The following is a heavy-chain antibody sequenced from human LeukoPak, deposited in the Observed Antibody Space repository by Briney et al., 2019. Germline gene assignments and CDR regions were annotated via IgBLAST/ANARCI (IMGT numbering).Heavy chain of an antibody. J-gene: IGHJ4*02. V-gene: IGHV3-23*01. CDR2: IGSDEKT. CDR3: AKRLLKLIDY. D-gene: IGHD2-15*01. Sequence: GGSLRLSCAASGFTFSNAWMSWVRQAPGKGLEWVSSIGSDEKTHYSESARGRFAISRDNSKNTLYLQMNSLRVEDTAVYYCAKRLLKLIDYWGQGTLVTVPS. CDR1: GFTFSNAW.